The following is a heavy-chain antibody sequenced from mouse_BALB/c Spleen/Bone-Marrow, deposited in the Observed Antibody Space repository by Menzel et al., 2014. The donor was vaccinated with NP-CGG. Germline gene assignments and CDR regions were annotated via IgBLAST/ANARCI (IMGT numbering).Heavy chain of an antibody. J-gene: IGHJ3*01. CDR3: ARGGDNFAWFAY. CDR1: GYTFTTYW. Sequence: VQLQQSGAELVTPGASVKLSCKASGYTFTTYWMHWVKQRPGHGLEWIGQVDPSDGYTNYSQMFKGKATLTVDKSSSTAYMQLSSLSSEGSAVYYCARGGDNFAWFAYWGQGTLVTVSA. CDR2: VDPSDGYT. V-gene: IGHV1-69*02. D-gene: IGHD1-3*01.